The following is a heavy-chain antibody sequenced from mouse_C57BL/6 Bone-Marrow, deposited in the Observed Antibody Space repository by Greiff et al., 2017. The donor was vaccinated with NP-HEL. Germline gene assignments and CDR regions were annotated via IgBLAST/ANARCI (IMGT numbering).Heavy chain of an antibody. V-gene: IGHV1-82*01. D-gene: IGHD1-1*01. CDR3: ARYGSSYGDY. CDR1: GYAFSSSW. Sequence: QVQLKESGPELVKPGASVKISCKASGYAFSSSWMNWVKQRPGKGLEWIGRIYPGDGDTNYNGKFKGKATLTADKSSSTAYMQLSSLTSEDSAVYFCARYGSSYGDYWGQGTTLTVSS. J-gene: IGHJ2*01. CDR2: IYPGDGDT.